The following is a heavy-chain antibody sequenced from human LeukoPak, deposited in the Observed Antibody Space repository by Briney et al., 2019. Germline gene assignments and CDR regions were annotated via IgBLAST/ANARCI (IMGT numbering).Heavy chain of an antibody. V-gene: IGHV3-23*01. CDR2: ISGSGGST. CDR1: GFTFSSYA. D-gene: IGHD6-6*01. Sequence: PGGSLRLSCAASGFTFSSYAMSWVRQAPGKGLEWVSAISGSGGSTYYADSVKGRFTISRDNSKNTLYLQMNSLRAEDTAVYYCAKVESLAARICYYYMDVWGKGTTVTVSS. J-gene: IGHJ6*03. CDR3: AKVESLAARICYYYMDV.